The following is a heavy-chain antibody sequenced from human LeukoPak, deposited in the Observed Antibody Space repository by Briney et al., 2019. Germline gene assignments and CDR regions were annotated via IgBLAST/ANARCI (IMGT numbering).Heavy chain of an antibody. CDR3: AKGLGDY. V-gene: IGHV3-9*01. Sequence: GGSLRLSCAASGFTFDDYAMHWVRQAPGKGLEWVSGISWNSGSIGYADSVEGRFTISRDNAKNSLYLQMNSLRAEDTALYYCAKGLGDYWGQGTLVTVSS. CDR1: GFTFDDYA. CDR2: ISWNSGSI. J-gene: IGHJ4*02.